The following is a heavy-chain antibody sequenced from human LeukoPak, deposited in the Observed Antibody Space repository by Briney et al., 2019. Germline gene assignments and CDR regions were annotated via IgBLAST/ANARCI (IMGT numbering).Heavy chain of an antibody. CDR2: ISAYNGYT. Sequence: ASVKVSCKASGYTFTSYGISWVRQSPGQGLEWRGWISAYNGYTNYAQKLQGRVTMTTDTSTSTAYLELRSLRSDDTAVYYCARAPTTLWFGEFPPVDWGQGTLVTVSS. V-gene: IGHV1-18*01. D-gene: IGHD3-10*01. J-gene: IGHJ4*02. CDR1: GYTFTSYG. CDR3: ARAPTTLWFGEFPPVD.